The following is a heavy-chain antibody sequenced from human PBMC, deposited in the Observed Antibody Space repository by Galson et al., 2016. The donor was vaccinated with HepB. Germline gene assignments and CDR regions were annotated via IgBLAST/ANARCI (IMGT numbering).Heavy chain of an antibody. D-gene: IGHD5-12*01. CDR1: GFSFNVYR. J-gene: IGHJ3*02. CDR2: IKQDGSEK. Sequence: SLRLSCAASGFSFNVYRMNWVRQAPGKGLVWVANIKQDGSEKYYVDSVKGRFTISRDNSQNSLYLQMNNLRAEDAAVYYCARELATDAFDIWGQGTMVTVSS. CDR3: ARELATDAFDI. V-gene: IGHV3-7*03.